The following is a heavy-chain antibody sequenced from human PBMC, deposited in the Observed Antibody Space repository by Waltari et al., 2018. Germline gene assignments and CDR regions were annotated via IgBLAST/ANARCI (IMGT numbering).Heavy chain of an antibody. V-gene: IGHV4-59*01. D-gene: IGHD3-3*01. CDR2: IYYSGST. Sequence: QVQLQESGPGLVKPSETLSLTCTVSGGSIRSSYWSWIRQPPGKGLEWIGYIYYSGSTNYNPSLKSRVTISVDTSKNQFSLKLSSVTAADTAVYYCARVKIFGVVRGYFDLWGRGTLVTVSS. CDR3: ARVKIFGVVRGYFDL. J-gene: IGHJ2*01. CDR1: GGSIRSSY.